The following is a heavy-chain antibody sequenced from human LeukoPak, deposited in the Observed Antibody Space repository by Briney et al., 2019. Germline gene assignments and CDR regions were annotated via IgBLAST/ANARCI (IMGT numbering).Heavy chain of an antibody. V-gene: IGHV1-69*13. Sequence: ASVKVSCKASGGTFSSYAISWVRQAPGHGLEWMGGIIPIFGTANYAQKFQGRVTITADESTSTAYMELSSLRSEDTAVYYCARVGGYSYYYGMDVWGQGTTVTVSS. D-gene: IGHD5-12*01. J-gene: IGHJ6*02. CDR2: IIPIFGTA. CDR3: ARVGGYSYYYGMDV. CDR1: GGTFSSYA.